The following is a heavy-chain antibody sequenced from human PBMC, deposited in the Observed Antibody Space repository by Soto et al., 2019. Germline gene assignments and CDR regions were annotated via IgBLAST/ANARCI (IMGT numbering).Heavy chain of an antibody. Sequence: EVQLLESGGGLVQPGGSLRLSCAASGFTFSSYAMRWVRQAPGKGLEWVSVISGSGGSTYYADSVKGRFTISRDNSKNTLYLQMNSLRADDTAVDYFARRSKGLRYYYGTGSRSRGGFDYWGQGTLVTVPS. CDR3: ARRSKGLRYYYGTGSRSRGGFDY. CDR2: ISGSGGST. J-gene: IGHJ4*02. V-gene: IGHV3-23*01. D-gene: IGHD3-10*01. CDR1: GFTFSSYA.